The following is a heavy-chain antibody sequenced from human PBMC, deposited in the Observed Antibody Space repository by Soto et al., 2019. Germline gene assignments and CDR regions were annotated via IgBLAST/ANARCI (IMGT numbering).Heavy chain of an antibody. CDR3: ARRRRGNTAMVMDY. Sequence: GSLRLSCAASGXTFSDYYMSWIRQAPGKGLEWVSYIISSGSTIYYADSVKGLFTISMYNANNSLYLQMNSVRAQDTAAYYCARRRRGNTAMVMDYWGQGTLGTVSS. D-gene: IGHD5-18*01. V-gene: IGHV3-11*01. CDR2: IISSGSTI. J-gene: IGHJ4*02. CDR1: GXTFSDYY.